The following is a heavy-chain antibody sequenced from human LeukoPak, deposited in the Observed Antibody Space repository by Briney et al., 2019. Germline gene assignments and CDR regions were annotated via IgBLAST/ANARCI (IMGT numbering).Heavy chain of an antibody. D-gene: IGHD3-22*01. V-gene: IGHV3-15*01. CDR2: IQSKTDGGTT. CDR3: NTEEEPYGSSGYYYPQEY. J-gene: IGHJ4*02. Sequence: GGSLRLSCVASGFTFNNAWMNWVRQAPGKGLEWVGRIQSKTDGGTTEVAASVKGRFIISRDDSENTLYLQMNSLKIEDTAVYYCNTEEEPYGSSGYYYPQEYWGQGTLVTVSS. CDR1: GFTFNNAW.